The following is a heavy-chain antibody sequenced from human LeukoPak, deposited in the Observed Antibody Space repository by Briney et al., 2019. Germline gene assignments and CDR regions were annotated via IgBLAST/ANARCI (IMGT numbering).Heavy chain of an antibody. D-gene: IGHD3-10*01. CDR2: ISAYNGNT. CDR3: ARDRYYGSGSYGHWFDS. J-gene: IGHJ5*01. V-gene: IGHV1-18*01. Sequence: ASVKVSCKASGSTFNSYGITWVRQAPGQGLEWMGWISAYNGNTKYAQKLQGRVTMTTDTSTSSAYMELRSLRSDDTAVYYCARDRYYGSGSYGHWFDSWGQGTLVTVSS. CDR1: GSTFNSYG.